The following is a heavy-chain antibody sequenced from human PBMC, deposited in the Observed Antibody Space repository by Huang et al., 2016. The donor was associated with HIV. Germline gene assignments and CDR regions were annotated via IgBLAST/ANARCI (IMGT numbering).Heavy chain of an antibody. J-gene: IGHJ4*02. CDR2: IKHSGST. Sequence: QVQLQQWGAGLLKPSETLSLTCAVYGGSFSGYSWSWIRQPPGKGLEWIGEIKHSGSTNYNPSLKSRVTISVDTSKNQFSLKLSSVIAADTAVYYCARGTGGYWGQGTLVTVSS. V-gene: IGHV4-34*01. D-gene: IGHD2-15*01. CDR1: GGSFSGYS. CDR3: ARGTGGY.